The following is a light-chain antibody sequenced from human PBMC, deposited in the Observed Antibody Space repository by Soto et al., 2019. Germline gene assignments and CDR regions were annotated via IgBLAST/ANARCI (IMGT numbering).Light chain of an antibody. V-gene: IGKV3-20*01. Sequence: EIVLTQSPATLSLSPGERATLSCRASRSFATSYLPWDQHKPGQAPRLLLYVASSRATGIPDRFIASGSGTDFTLTISRLEPDDSAVYYCHHYDSSPPYTFGQGTKLEIK. CDR3: HHYDSSPPYT. J-gene: IGKJ2*01. CDR1: RSFATSY. CDR2: VAS.